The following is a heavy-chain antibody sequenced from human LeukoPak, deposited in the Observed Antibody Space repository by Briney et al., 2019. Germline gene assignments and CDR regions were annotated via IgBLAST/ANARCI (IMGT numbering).Heavy chain of an antibody. D-gene: IGHD2-2*02. J-gene: IGHJ1*01. CDR3: ARAGYCSSTSCYKYFQH. CDR2: IIPILGIA. Sequence: SVKVSCKASGGTFSSYAISWVRQAPGQGLEWMGRIIPILGIANYAQKFQGRVTITADKSTSTAYMELSSLRSEDTAVYYCARAGYCSSTSCYKYFQHWGQGTLVTVSS. CDR1: GGTFSSYA. V-gene: IGHV1-69*04.